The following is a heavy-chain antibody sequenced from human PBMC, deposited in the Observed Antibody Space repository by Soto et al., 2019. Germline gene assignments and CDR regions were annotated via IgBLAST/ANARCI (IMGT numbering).Heavy chain of an antibody. CDR1: GCICSSYA. Sequence: PGGSLRRSCVASGCICSSYAMSCVRQASGKGLEWVSTISNNGGSTYSADSVKGRFTISRDNSKNTLYLQMNSLRAEDTAVYYCAKDPDISGWYQTDLDYWGQGALVTVSS. CDR2: ISNNGGST. V-gene: IGHV3-23*01. CDR3: AKDPDISGWYQTDLDY. J-gene: IGHJ4*02. D-gene: IGHD6-19*01.